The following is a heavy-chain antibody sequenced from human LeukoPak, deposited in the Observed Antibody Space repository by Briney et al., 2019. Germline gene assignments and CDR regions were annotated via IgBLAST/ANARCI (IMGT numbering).Heavy chain of an antibody. Sequence: PGGSLRLSCAASGFIFSRYGMSWVRQAPGKGLEWVSAISGSGASTYYADSVKGRFTISRDNSKNTLYLQMNSLRAEDTAVYYCAKVITMTVVVSGYFDYWGQGTLVTVSS. CDR2: ISGSGAST. CDR1: GFIFSRYG. V-gene: IGHV3-23*01. CDR3: AKVITMTVVVSGYFDY. J-gene: IGHJ4*02. D-gene: IGHD3-22*01.